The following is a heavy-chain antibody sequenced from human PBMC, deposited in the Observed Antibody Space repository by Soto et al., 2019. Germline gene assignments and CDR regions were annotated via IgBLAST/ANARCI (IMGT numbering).Heavy chain of an antibody. J-gene: IGHJ6*02. CDR1: GFTSNNSG. CDR3: VKDRVPGAYGHYYGMDV. V-gene: IGHV3-30*18. Sequence: GGSLRLSCRVSGFTSNNSGMHWVRQAPGKGLEWMAVISYDGSDKYYADFVKGRVIISRDNSKNTLNLEMNSLRAEDTATYYCVKDRVPGAYGHYYGMDVWGQGTTVTVSS. CDR2: ISYDGSDK. D-gene: IGHD5-12*01.